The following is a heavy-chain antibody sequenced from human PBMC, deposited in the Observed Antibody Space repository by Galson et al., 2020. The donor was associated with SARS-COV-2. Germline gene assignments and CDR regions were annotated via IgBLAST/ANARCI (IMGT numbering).Heavy chain of an antibody. Sequence: QLGESLKISCAASGFTFSSYGMHRVRQAPGKGLEWVAVIWYDGSNKYYADSVKGRFTISRDNSKNTLYLQMNSLRAEDTAVYYCAREGEVTAIPSFDYWGQGTLVTVSS. D-gene: IGHD2-21*02. CDR2: IWYDGSNK. CDR1: GFTFSSYG. J-gene: IGHJ4*02. CDR3: AREGEVTAIPSFDY. V-gene: IGHV3-33*01.